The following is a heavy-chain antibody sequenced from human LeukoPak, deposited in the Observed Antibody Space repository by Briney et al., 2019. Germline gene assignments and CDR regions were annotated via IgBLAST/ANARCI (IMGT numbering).Heavy chain of an antibody. CDR3: ARGQRYRNGYTVTELGSGYFDY. J-gene: IGHJ4*02. D-gene: IGHD5-18*01. V-gene: IGHV4-59*01. CDR2: IFYSGGT. CDR1: GGSISSYY. Sequence: SSETLSLTCSVSGGSISSYYWSWIRQPPGKGLEWIGYIFYSGGTNYNPSLKSRVTISVDTSKNQFSLTLSSVTAADTAVYYCARGQRYRNGYTVTELGSGYFDYWGQGTLVTVSS.